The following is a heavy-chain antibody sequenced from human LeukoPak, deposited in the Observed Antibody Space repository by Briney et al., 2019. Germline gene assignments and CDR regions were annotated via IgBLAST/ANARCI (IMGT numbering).Heavy chain of an antibody. Sequence: ASVKVSCKFSGYTLTELSMHWVRQAPGKGLEWMGGFDPEDGETIYAQKFQGRVTMTEDTSTDTAYMELSSLRSEDTAVYYCATGPVTSSGYTTWGQGTLVTVSS. CDR3: ATGPVTSSGYTT. CDR2: FDPEDGET. D-gene: IGHD3-22*01. V-gene: IGHV1-24*01. J-gene: IGHJ5*02. CDR1: GYTLTELS.